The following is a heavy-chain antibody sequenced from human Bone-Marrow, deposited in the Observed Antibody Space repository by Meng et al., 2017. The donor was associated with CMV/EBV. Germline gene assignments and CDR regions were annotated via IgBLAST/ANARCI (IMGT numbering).Heavy chain of an antibody. CDR1: GGSISSSSYY. D-gene: IGHD2-2*01. CDR3: ARVIGFCSSTSCYYLGGMDV. J-gene: IGHJ6*02. CDR2: IYYSGST. V-gene: IGHV4-61*05. Sequence: SETLSLTCTVSGGSISSSSYYWGWIRQPPGKGLEWIGYIYYSGSTNYNPSLKRRVTISVDTSKNQFSLKLSSVTAADTAVYYCARVIGFCSSTSCYYLGGMDVWGQGTTVTVSS.